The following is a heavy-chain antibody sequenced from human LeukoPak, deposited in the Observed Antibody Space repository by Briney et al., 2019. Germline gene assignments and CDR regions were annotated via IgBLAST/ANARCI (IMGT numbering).Heavy chain of an antibody. D-gene: IGHD6-19*01. CDR3: ARSSSVWSFDY. Sequence: GESLKISCKGSGYNFANYWIAWVRQMPGKGLEWMGIIHPADSDTRYSPSFQGQVTISADKSISTAYLQWSSLKASDTAMYYCARSSSVWSFDYWGQGTLVTVSS. CDR2: IHPADSDT. CDR1: GYNFANYW. J-gene: IGHJ4*02. V-gene: IGHV5-51*01.